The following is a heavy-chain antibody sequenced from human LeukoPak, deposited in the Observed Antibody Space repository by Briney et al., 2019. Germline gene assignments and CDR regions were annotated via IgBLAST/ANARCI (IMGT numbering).Heavy chain of an antibody. CDR3: ATITVTARGEIDY. Sequence: ASVKVSCKVSGYTLTELSMHWVRQAPGKGLEWMGGFDPEDGETIYAQKFRGRVTMTEDTSTDTAYMEVSSLRSDDTAVYYCATITVTARGEIDYWGQGTLVIVSS. D-gene: IGHD4-17*01. CDR1: GYTLTELS. CDR2: FDPEDGET. V-gene: IGHV1-24*01. J-gene: IGHJ4*02.